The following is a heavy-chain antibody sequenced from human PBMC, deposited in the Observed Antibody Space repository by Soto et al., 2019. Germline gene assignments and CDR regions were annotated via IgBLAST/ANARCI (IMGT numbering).Heavy chain of an antibody. V-gene: IGHV1-69*10. D-gene: IGHD3-10*01. CDR1: GGTFSSYA. CDR3: ARSEAGGSGSYYNFDY. Sequence: ASVKVSCKASGGTFSSYAISWVRHAPGQGLEWMGGIIPIFGIANYAQKFQGRVTITADKSTSTAYMELSSLRSEDTAVYYCARSEAGGSGSYYNFDYWGQGTLVTVSS. CDR2: IIPIFGIA. J-gene: IGHJ4*02.